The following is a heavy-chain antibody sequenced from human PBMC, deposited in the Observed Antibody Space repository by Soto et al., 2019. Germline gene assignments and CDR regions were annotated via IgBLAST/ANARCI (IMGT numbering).Heavy chain of an antibody. CDR3: ARAGLRGQYSSSSAYYYYGMDV. CDR2: ISYDGSNK. V-gene: IGHV3-30-3*01. J-gene: IGHJ6*02. D-gene: IGHD6-6*01. Sequence: GALRLSCAASGFTFSSYAMHWVRQAPGKGLEWVAVISYDGSNKYYADSVKGRFTISRDNSKNTLYLQMNSLRAEDTAVYYCARAGLRGQYSSSSAYYYYGMDVWGQGTTVTVSS. CDR1: GFTFSSYA.